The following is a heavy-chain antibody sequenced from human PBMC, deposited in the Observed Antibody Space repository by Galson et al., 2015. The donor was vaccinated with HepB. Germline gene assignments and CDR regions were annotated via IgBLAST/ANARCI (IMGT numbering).Heavy chain of an antibody. CDR3: ARRGGGGYSDSFDI. CDR1: GFSLSTSGVG. J-gene: IGHJ3*02. CDR2: IFWNGDE. D-gene: IGHD3-22*01. Sequence: PALVKPTQTLTLTCSFSGFSLSTSGVGVGWIRQPPGKALEWLALIFWNGDERYSPSLKSRLTITKDTPKNQVVLTMTNMDPVDTATYFCARRGGGGYSDSFDIWGQGTMVTVSA. V-gene: IGHV2-5*01.